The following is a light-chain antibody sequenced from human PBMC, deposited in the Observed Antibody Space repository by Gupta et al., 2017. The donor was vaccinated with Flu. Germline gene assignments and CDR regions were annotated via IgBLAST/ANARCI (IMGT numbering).Light chain of an antibody. J-gene: IGLJ3*02. CDR1: NIVNKN. Sequence: APGQTARLTCGGNNIVNKNVHWYQQKPGQAPVLCIYKDSNRPSGIPERVSGSNSGNTDTLTISRAQAGDESDEYCKVWDSSAAVLGGGTKLTVL. CDR3: KVWDSSAAV. CDR2: KDS. V-gene: IGLV3-9*01.